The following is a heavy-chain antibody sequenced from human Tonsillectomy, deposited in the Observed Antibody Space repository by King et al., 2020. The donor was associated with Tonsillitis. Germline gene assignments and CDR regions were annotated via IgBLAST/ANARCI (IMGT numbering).Heavy chain of an antibody. V-gene: IGHV1-58*02. Sequence: QLVQSGPEVKKPGTSVKVSCKASGFTFSTSAMQWVRQARGQRLEWIGWIVLGSAKTNYAQKFQERVTITRDMSTSTAYLELSSLRSEDTAVYYCAANDSVLGGTYCSSMFDYWGQGTLVTVSS. D-gene: IGHD1-26*01. J-gene: IGHJ4*02. CDR2: IVLGSAKT. CDR1: GFTFSTSA. CDR3: AANDSVLGGTYCSSMFDY.